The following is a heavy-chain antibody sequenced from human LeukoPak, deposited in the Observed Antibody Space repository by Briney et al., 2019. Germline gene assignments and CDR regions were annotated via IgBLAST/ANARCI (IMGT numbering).Heavy chain of an antibody. CDR3: AKGDDILTGYFDY. J-gene: IGHJ4*02. Sequence: PGGSLRLSCAASGFTFSSYAMSWVRQAPGKGLERVSAISGSGGSTYYADSVKGRFTISRDNSKNTLYLQMNSLRAEDTAVYYCAKGDDILTGYFDYWGQGTLVTVSS. CDR1: GFTFSSYA. CDR2: ISGSGGST. V-gene: IGHV3-23*01. D-gene: IGHD3-9*01.